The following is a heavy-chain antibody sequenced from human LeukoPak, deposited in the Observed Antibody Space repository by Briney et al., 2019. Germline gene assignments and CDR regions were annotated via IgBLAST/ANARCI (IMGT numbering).Heavy chain of an antibody. V-gene: IGHV3-23*01. Sequence: GGSLRLSCAASGFAFVNYAMSWVRQAPGKGLEWVSAISGSGDSTYYADSVKGRFTISRDNSKNTLYLQMNSLRAEDTAVYYCAKLAGATHLFDYWGQGTLVTVSS. CDR3: AKLAGATHLFDY. CDR1: GFAFVNYA. D-gene: IGHD1-26*01. CDR2: ISGSGDST. J-gene: IGHJ4*02.